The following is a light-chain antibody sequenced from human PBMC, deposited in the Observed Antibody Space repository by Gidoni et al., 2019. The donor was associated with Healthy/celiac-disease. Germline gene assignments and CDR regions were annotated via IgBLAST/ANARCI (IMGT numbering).Light chain of an antibody. CDR2: GNS. J-gene: IGLJ1*01. CDR1: SSNIGAGYD. CDR3: QSYDSSLSGWI. Sequence: QSVLTQPPSVSGAPGPRVTISCTGSSSNIGAGYDVHWYQQLPGTAPKLLIYGNSNRPSGVPDRFSCSKSGTSASLAITGLQAEDEADYYCQSYDSSLSGWIFGTGTKVTVL. V-gene: IGLV1-40*01.